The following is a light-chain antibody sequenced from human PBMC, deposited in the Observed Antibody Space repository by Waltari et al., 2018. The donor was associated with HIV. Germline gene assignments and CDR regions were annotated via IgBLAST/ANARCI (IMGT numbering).Light chain of an antibody. CDR1: QSVSSSY. Sequence: EIVLTQSPGTLSLSPGERATLSCRASQSVSSSYLAWYQQKPGHAPRLLIYGASTRATGIPDRFSGSGSGADFTLTISRLEPGDFAVYYCQQYYDWPRTFGQGTKVEIK. V-gene: IGKV3-20*01. CDR3: QQYYDWPRT. J-gene: IGKJ1*01. CDR2: GAS.